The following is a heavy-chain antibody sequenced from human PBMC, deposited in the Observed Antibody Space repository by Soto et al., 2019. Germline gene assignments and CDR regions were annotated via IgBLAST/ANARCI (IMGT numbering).Heavy chain of an antibody. CDR2: ISGSGGST. CDR3: AAENPPDSSSRFNWFVP. J-gene: IGHJ5*02. D-gene: IGHD6-13*01. V-gene: IGHV3-23*01. Sequence: GGSLRLSCAASGFTFSSYAMSWVRQAPGNGLEWVSAISGSGGSTYYADSVKGRFTISRDNSKNTLYLQMNSLRAEDTAVYYCAAENPPDSSSRFNWFVPWGQGTMVTVSS. CDR1: GFTFSSYA.